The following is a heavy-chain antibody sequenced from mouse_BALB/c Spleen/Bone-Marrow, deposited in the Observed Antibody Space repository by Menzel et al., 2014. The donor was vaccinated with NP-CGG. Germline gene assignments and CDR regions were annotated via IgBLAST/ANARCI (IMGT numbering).Heavy chain of an antibody. D-gene: IGHD2-12*01. CDR2: ISDGGSYT. V-gene: IGHV5-4*02. J-gene: IGHJ3*01. Sequence: EVMLVESGGGLVKPGGSLKLSCAASELTFSDYYMYWVRQTPEKRLEWVAIISDGGSYTFYPDSVKGRFTISRDNAKNSLYLQMSSLKSEDTAMYYCARDGDYSYAWFAYWGQGTLVTVSA. CDR1: ELTFSDYY. CDR3: ARDGDYSYAWFAY.